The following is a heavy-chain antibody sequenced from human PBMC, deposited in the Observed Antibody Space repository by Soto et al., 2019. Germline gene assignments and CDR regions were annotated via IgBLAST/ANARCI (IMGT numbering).Heavy chain of an antibody. V-gene: IGHV1-3*01. D-gene: IGHD3-3*01. CDR1: GYTFTSYA. CDR3: ARGTIFGVVITNY. J-gene: IGHJ4*02. CDR2: INAGNGNT. Sequence: QVQLVQSGAEVKMPGASVKVSCKASGYTFTSYAMHWVRQAPGQRLEWMGWINAGNGNTKYSQKFQGRVTITRDTSASTAYMELSSLRSEDTAVYYCARGTIFGVVITNYWGQGTLVTVSS.